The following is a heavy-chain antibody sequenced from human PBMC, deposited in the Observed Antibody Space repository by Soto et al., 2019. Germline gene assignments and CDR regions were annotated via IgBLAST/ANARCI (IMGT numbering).Heavy chain of an antibody. V-gene: IGHV3-23*01. CDR3: AKDRVDSSSSVDAFDI. Sequence: GGSLRLSCAASGFTFSSYAMSWVRQAPGKGLEWVSAISGSGGSTYYADSVKGRFTISRDNSKNTLYLQMNSLRAEDTAVYYCAKDRVDSSSSVDAFDIWGQGTMVTVSS. CDR1: GFTFSSYA. CDR2: ISGSGGST. J-gene: IGHJ3*02. D-gene: IGHD6-6*01.